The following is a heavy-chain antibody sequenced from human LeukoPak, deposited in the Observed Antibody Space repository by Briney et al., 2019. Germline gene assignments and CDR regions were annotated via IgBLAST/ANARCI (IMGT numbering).Heavy chain of an antibody. D-gene: IGHD3-22*01. CDR3: SSAPRDSSSSNYMRRFDY. CDR1: CYSIRSDNY. V-gene: IGHV4-38-2*01. J-gene: IGHJ4*02. CDR2: IYHSGST. Sequence: SETLSLTCAVSCYSIRSDNYWVWIRQPPGQGLEWTGGIYHSGSTYYNPSLKSRVTMSVDTSKNQFSLKLSSVTAADTAVYYCSSAPRDSSSSNYMRRFDYWGQGTLVTVSS.